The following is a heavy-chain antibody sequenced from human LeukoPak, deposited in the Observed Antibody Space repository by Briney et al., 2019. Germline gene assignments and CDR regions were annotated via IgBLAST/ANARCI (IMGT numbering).Heavy chain of an antibody. V-gene: IGHV4-4*07. CDR3: ARGERQLRFLEWLFQLDY. CDR1: GGSISSYY. CDR2: IYTSGST. J-gene: IGHJ4*02. Sequence: PSETLSLTCTVPGGSISSYYWSWIRQPAGKGLEWIGRIYTSGSTNYNPSLKSRVTISVDTSKNQFSLKLSSVTAADTAVYYCARGERQLRFLEWLFQLDYWGQGTLVTVSS. D-gene: IGHD3-3*01.